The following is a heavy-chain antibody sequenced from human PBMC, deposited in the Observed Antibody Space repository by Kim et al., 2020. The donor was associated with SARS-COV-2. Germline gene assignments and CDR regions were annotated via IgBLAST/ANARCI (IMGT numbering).Heavy chain of an antibody. CDR2: IYNDGRT. CDR3: GRLGKAYTHNGMDG. CDR1: GGSISSSTYY. V-gene: IGHV4-39*01. Sequence: SETLSLTCTVSGGSISSSTYYWGWIRQPPGKGLEWIGSIYNDGRTYYNPSLKSRVTISVDTSKNQFSLKLSSVTAPDTAMYYCGRLGKAYTHNGMDGWGQGTPFIVS. D-gene: IGHD3-16*01. J-gene: IGHJ6*02.